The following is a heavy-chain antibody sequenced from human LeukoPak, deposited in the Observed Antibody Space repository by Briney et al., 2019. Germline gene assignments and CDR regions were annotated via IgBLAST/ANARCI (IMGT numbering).Heavy chain of an antibody. V-gene: IGHV3-48*01. J-gene: IGHJ4*02. D-gene: IGHD3-22*01. CDR3: AKPNYYDSSGYYYSLDY. CDR1: GFTFNSYS. Sequence: PGGSLRLSCGASGFTFNSYSMNWVRQAPGKGLEWVSYISVSSSTKYYADSVKGRFTISRDNSKNTLYLQMNSLRAEDTAVYYCAKPNYYDSSGYYYSLDYWGQGTLVTVSS. CDR2: ISVSSSTK.